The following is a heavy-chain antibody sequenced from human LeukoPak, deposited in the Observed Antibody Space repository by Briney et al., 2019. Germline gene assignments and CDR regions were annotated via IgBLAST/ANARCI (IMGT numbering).Heavy chain of an antibody. Sequence: SQTLSLTCAVSGGSISSGGYSWSRIRQPPGKGLEWIGYTYHSGSTYYNPSLKSRVTISVDRSKNQFSLKLSSVTAADTAVYYCARGYYYDSRAPGSWFDPWGQGTLVTVSS. CDR2: TYHSGST. CDR3: ARGYYYDSRAPGSWFDP. J-gene: IGHJ5*02. CDR1: GGSISSGGYS. D-gene: IGHD3-22*01. V-gene: IGHV4-30-2*01.